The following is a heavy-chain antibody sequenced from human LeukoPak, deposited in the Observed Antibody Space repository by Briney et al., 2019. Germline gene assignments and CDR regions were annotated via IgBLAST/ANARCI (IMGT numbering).Heavy chain of an antibody. J-gene: IGHJ4*02. Sequence: GGSLRLSCAASGFTFSSYSMNWVRQAPGKGLEWVSSISSSSSYIYYADSVKGRFTISRDNSKNTLYLQMNSLRAEDTAVYYCARVEGSYYDSSGYFDYWGQGTLVTVSS. D-gene: IGHD3-22*01. V-gene: IGHV3-21*01. CDR2: ISSSSSYI. CDR1: GFTFSSYS. CDR3: ARVEGSYYDSSGYFDY.